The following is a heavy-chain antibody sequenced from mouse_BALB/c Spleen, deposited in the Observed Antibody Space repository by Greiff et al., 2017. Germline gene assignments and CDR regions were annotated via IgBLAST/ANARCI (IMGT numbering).Heavy chain of an antibody. J-gene: IGHJ2*01. CDR2: IDPANGNT. D-gene: IGHD1-1*02. CDR1: GFNIKDTY. V-gene: IGHV14-3*02. CDR3: ARGSYHY. Sequence: EVQGVESGAELVKPGASVKLSCTASGFNIKDTYMHWVKQRPEQGLEWIGRIDPANGNTKYDPKFQGKATITADTSSNTAYLQLSSLTSEDTAVYYCARGSYHYWGQGTTLTVSS.